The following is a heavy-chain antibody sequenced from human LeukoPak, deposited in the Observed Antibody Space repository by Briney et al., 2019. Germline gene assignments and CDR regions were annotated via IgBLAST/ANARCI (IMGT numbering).Heavy chain of an antibody. CDR2: IIPIFGTA. Sequence: SVKVSCKASGYTFTSYYMHWVRQAPGQGLEWMGGIIPIFGTANYAQKFQGRVTITADESTSTAYMELSSLRSEDTAVYYCARFPYCSGGSCYSSFYYYYGMDVWGQGTTVTVSS. J-gene: IGHJ6*02. V-gene: IGHV1-69*13. D-gene: IGHD2-15*01. CDR1: GYTFTSYY. CDR3: ARFPYCSGGSCYSSFYYYYGMDV.